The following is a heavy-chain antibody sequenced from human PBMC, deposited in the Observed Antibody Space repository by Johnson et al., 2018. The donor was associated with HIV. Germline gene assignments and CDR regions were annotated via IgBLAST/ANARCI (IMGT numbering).Heavy chain of an antibody. CDR1: GFTFDDHA. Sequence: VQLVESGGGLVQPGRSLRLSCAASGFTFDDHAMHWVRQAPGKGLEWVSGISWHSGSIGYADSVKGRFTISRDNAKNSLYLQMNSLRAEDTAVYYCAKLRWAWGAAFDVWGQGTMVTVSS. V-gene: IGHV3-9*01. CDR2: ISWHSGSI. J-gene: IGHJ3*01. CDR3: AKLRWAWGAAFDV. D-gene: IGHD3-16*01.